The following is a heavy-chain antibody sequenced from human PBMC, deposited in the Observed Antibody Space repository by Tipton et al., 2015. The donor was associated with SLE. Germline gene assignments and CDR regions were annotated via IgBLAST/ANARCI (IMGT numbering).Heavy chain of an antibody. CDR3: AKDLAMITFGGVIGMDY. D-gene: IGHD3-16*02. J-gene: IGHJ4*02. V-gene: IGHV3-13*01. CDR1: GFTFSSYD. Sequence: GSLRLSCAASGFTFSSYDMHWVRQATGKGLEWVSAIGTAGDSYYPGSVKGRFTISRDNSKNTLYLQMNSLRAEDTAVYYCAKDLAMITFGGVIGMDYWGQGTLVTVSS. CDR2: IGTAGDS.